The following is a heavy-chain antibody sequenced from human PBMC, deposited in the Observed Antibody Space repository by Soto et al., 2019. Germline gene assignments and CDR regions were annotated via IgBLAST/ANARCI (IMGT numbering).Heavy chain of an antibody. CDR2: IKQDGSEK. CDR3: VRAGLAWNDAAFDI. V-gene: IGHV3-7*01. D-gene: IGHD1-1*01. Sequence: EVQLVESGGGLVQPGGSLRLSCAASGFTFSSYWMSWVRQAPGKGLEWVANIKQDGSEKYYVDSVKGRFTISRDNAKNSLYLQMNSLRAEDTAVYYCVRAGLAWNDAAFDIWGQGTMVTVSS. J-gene: IGHJ3*02. CDR1: GFTFSSYW.